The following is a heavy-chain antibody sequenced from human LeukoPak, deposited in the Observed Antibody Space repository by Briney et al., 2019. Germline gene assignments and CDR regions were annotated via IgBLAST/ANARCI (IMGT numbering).Heavy chain of an antibody. V-gene: IGHV1-18*01. CDR1: GYTFTNHG. J-gene: IGHJ6*03. D-gene: IGHD4-11*01. CDR2: ISTFNGYT. Sequence: ASVKVSCKASGYTFTNHGVHWVRQAPGQGLEWLGWISTFNGYTNYALKFQGRVTMTTDTSTNAVYMELRSLTSDDTAVYYCARGSTKVTSVIHMDVWGEGTTVTVSS. CDR3: ARGSTKVTSVIHMDV.